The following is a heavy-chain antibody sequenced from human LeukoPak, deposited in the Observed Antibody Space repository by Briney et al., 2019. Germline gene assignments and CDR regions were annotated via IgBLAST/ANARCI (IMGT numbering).Heavy chain of an antibody. D-gene: IGHD3-22*01. CDR2: ISSSSSYI. CDR1: GFTFSSYS. J-gene: IGHJ3*02. Sequence: PGGSLRLSCAASGFTFSSYSMNWVRQAPGKGLEWVSSISSSSSYIYYADSVKGRFTISRDNAKNSLYLQMNSLRAEDTAVYYCARDWLRGYYYDSSGYDDAFDIWGQGTMVTVSS. CDR3: ARDWLRGYYYDSSGYDDAFDI. V-gene: IGHV3-21*01.